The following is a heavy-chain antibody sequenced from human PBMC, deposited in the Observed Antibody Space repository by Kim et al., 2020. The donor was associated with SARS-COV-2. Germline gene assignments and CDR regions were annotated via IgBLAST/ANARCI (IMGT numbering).Heavy chain of an antibody. Sequence: SETLSLTCTVSGGSISSSSYYWGWIRQPPGKGLEWIGSIYYSGSTYYNPSLKSRVTISVDTSKNQFSLKLSSVTAADTAVYYCARRGKELLEDNYWGQGTLVTVSS. CDR2: IYYSGST. D-gene: IGHD1-26*01. V-gene: IGHV4-39*01. CDR3: ARRGKELLEDNY. CDR1: GGSISSSSYY. J-gene: IGHJ4*02.